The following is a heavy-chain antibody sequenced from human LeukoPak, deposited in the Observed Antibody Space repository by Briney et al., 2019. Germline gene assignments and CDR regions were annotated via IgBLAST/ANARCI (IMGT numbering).Heavy chain of an antibody. CDR3: ARHLTSADSGSPSNDYYYYGMDV. D-gene: IGHD1-26*01. V-gene: IGHV1-46*01. CDR1: GYTFGNYY. Sequence: ASVKVSCKASGYTFGNYYMHWVRQAPGQGLEWMGIINPSGGGTSSAQKFQGRVTMTRDTSTSTVYMEVSSLRSEDTAVYYCARHLTSADSGSPSNDYYYYGMDVWGQGTTVTVSS. J-gene: IGHJ6*02. CDR2: INPSGGGT.